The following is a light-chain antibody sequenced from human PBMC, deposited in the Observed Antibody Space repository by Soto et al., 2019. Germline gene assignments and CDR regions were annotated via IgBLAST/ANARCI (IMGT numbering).Light chain of an antibody. CDR3: QQYNSIPLT. J-gene: IGKJ4*01. V-gene: IGKV1-5*03. CDR1: RSISHY. CDR2: KAS. Sequence: DIQMTQSPSTLSASVGDRVTITCRASRSISHYLAWYQQKPGRASKLLIYKASTLATGVPSRFSGSGSGTEFTLTISSLQPDDLATYCCQQYNSIPLTFGGGTKVEIK.